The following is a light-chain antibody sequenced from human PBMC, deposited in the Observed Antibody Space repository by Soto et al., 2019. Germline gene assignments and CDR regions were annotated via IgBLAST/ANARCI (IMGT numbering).Light chain of an antibody. CDR1: SSDIGGYNY. J-gene: IGLJ2*01. CDR2: EVS. CDR3: SSYASSSTLLV. Sequence: QSALTQPASVSGSPGQSITISCTGTSSDIGGYNYVSWYQQLPGKAPKLMIYEVSYRPSGVSNRFSGSKSGNTASLTLSGLQAVDEADYYCSSYASSSTLLVFGGGTKLTVL. V-gene: IGLV2-14*01.